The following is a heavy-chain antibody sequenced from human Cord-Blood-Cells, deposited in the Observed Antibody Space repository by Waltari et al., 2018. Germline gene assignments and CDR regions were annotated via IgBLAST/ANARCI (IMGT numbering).Heavy chain of an antibody. CDR1: GGSIRSSSYY. CDR3: ARQSIAARDAFDI. CDR2: IYYSGST. J-gene: IGHJ3*02. V-gene: IGHV4-39*01. Sequence: QLQLQESGPGLVKPSETLSLTCTVSGGSIRSSSYYWGWTRQPPGKGLEWIGSIYYSGSTYYNPSLKSRVTISVDTSKNQFSLKLSSVTAADTAVYYCARQSIAARDAFDIWGQGTMVTVSS. D-gene: IGHD6-6*01.